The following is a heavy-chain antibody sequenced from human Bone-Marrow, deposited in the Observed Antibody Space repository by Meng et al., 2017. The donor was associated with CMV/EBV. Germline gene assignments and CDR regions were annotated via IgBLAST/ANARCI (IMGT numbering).Heavy chain of an antibody. D-gene: IGHD3-22*01. Sequence: GSLRLSCTVSGGSISSSSYYWGWIRQPPGKGLEWIGSIYYSGSTYYNPSLKSRVTISVDTSKNQFSLKLSSVTAADTAVYYCARTYYYDSSGYYEEYHFDYWGQGTLVTVSS. CDR1: GGSISSSSYY. J-gene: IGHJ4*02. CDR3: ARTYYYDSSGYYEEYHFDY. V-gene: IGHV4-39*07. CDR2: IYYSGST.